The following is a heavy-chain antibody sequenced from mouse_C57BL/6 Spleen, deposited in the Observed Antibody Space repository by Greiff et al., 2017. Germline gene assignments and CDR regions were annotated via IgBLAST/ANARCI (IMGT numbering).Heavy chain of an antibody. D-gene: IGHD1-1*01. CDR2: ISYDGSN. CDR1: GYSITSGYY. J-gene: IGHJ1*03. V-gene: IGHV3-6*01. Sequence: ESGPGLVKPSQSLSLTCSVTGYSITSGYYWNWIRQFPGNKLEWMGYISYDGSNNYNPSLKNRISITRDTSKNQFFLKLNSVTTEDTATYYCANYYGSSYDYWYFDVWGTGTTVTVSS. CDR3: ANYYGSSYDYWYFDV.